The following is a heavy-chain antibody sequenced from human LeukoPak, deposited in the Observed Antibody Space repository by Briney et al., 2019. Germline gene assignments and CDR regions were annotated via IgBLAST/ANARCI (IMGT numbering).Heavy chain of an antibody. D-gene: IGHD6-19*01. V-gene: IGHV3-23*01. CDR2: ISDSGVNT. Sequence: GGSLRLSCAASGFTFSNAWMSWVRQAPGKGLEWVSAISDSGVNTDYADSVKGRFTISRDSSKNTLYLQMNSLRAEDTAVYYCAKDLVSGWFGGFDYWGQGTLVTVSS. CDR3: AKDLVSGWFGGFDY. J-gene: IGHJ4*02. CDR1: GFTFSNAW.